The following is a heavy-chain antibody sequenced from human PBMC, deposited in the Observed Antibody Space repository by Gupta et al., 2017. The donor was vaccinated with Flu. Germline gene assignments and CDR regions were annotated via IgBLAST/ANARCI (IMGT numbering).Heavy chain of an antibody. D-gene: IGHD3-22*01. CDR3: ARGPSRGYYDSSGYYRTPDFDY. CDR2: INHSGST. Sequence: HVQLQQWGAGLLKPSETLSLTCAVHGGSFSGYSWSWIRQPPGKGLEWIGEINHSGSTNYNPSLKSRVTISVDTSKNQFSLKLSSVTAADTAVYYCARGPSRGYYDSSGYYRTPDFDYWGQGTLVTVSS. J-gene: IGHJ4*02. V-gene: IGHV4-34*01. CDR1: GGSFSGYS.